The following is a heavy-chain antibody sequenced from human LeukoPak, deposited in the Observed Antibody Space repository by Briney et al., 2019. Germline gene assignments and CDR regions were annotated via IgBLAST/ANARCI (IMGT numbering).Heavy chain of an antibody. Sequence: GASVKVSCKASGYTFTSYAMHWVRQAPGQRLEWMGWINAGNGNTKYSQKFQGRVTITRDTSASTAYMELSSLRSEDTAVYYCARVARYSSSWVQNDYWGQGTLVTVSS. V-gene: IGHV1-3*01. J-gene: IGHJ4*02. CDR1: GYTFTSYA. CDR2: INAGNGNT. CDR3: ARVARYSSSWVQNDY. D-gene: IGHD6-13*01.